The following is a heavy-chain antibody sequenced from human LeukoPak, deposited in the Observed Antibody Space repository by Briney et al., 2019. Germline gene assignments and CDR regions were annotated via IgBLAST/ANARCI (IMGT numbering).Heavy chain of an antibody. CDR2: IYHSGST. Sequence: SQTLSLTCTVSGGSISSGGYYWSWIRQPPGKGLEWIGYIYHSGSTYYNPSLKSRVTISVDRSKNQFSLKLSSVTAADTAVYYCARDRVTGDPDAFDIWGQGTMVTVSS. CDR1: GGSISSGGYY. V-gene: IGHV4-30-2*01. J-gene: IGHJ3*02. CDR3: ARDRVTGDPDAFDI. D-gene: IGHD7-27*01.